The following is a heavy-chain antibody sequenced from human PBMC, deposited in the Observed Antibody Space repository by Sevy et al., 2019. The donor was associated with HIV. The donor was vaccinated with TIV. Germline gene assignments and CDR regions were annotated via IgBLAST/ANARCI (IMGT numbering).Heavy chain of an antibody. V-gene: IGHV4-39*01. D-gene: IGHD2-15*01. CDR3: ASGTSYCSGGSCSSDYFDY. Sequence: SETLSLTCTVSGGSISSSSYYWGWIRQPPGKGLEWIGSIYYSGSTYYNPSLKSRVTISVDTSKNQFSLKLSSVTAADTAVYYGASGTSYCSGGSCSSDYFDYWGQGTLVTVSS. J-gene: IGHJ4*02. CDR1: GGSISSSSYY. CDR2: IYYSGST.